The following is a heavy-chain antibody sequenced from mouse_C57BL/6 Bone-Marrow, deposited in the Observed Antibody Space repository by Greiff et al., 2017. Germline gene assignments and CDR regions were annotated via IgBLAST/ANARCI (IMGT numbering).Heavy chain of an antibody. D-gene: IGHD6-1*01. J-gene: IGHJ4*01. CDR3: TRQPDY. CDR1: GFTFSDAW. CDR2: IRNKANNPAT. V-gene: IGHV6-6*01. Sequence: EVKLEESGGGLVQPGGSMKFSCAASGFTFSDAWMDWVRQSPEKGLEWVAEIRNKANNPATYYAESVKGRVTISRDDSKSSVYLQKHSLRAEDTGIYYCTRQPDYWGQGTSVTVSS.